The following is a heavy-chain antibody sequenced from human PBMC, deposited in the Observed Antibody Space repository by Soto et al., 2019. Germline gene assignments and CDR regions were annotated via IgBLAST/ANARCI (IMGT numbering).Heavy chain of an antibody. CDR3: ATLGCRWLVRYYCYRMDV. J-gene: IGHJ6*02. V-gene: IGHV3-30*04. CDR1: GFTFSSYA. CDR2: ISYDGSNK. D-gene: IGHD6-19*01. Sequence: GGSLRLSCAASGFTFSSYAMHWVRQAPGKGLEWVAVISYDGSNKYYADSVKGRFTISRDNSKNTLYLQMNSLRAEDTAVYYCATLGCRWLVRYYCYRMDVWGQGTTVTGSS.